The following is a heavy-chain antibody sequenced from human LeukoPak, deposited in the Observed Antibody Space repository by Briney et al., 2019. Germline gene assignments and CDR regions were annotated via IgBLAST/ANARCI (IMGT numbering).Heavy chain of an antibody. V-gene: IGHV4-59*01. D-gene: IGHD5-12*01. CDR2: IYYSGST. CDR3: ARVGYVDIVATTIRGWFDP. J-gene: IGHJ5*02. CDR1: GGSISSYY. Sequence: PSETLSRNCTVSGGSISSYYWSWIRQPPGKGLEWIGYIYYSGSTNYDPYLKSRVTISVDTSKNQFSLKLSSVTAADTAVYYCARVGYVDIVATTIRGWFDPWGQGTLVTVSS.